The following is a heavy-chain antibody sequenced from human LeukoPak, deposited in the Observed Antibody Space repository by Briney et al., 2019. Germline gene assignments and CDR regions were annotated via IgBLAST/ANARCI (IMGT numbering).Heavy chain of an antibody. CDR3: AKGMSGSSPYNWFDP. V-gene: IGHV3-23*01. J-gene: IGHJ5*02. D-gene: IGHD1-26*01. CDR1: GLTFSNYA. Sequence: PGGSLRLSCAVSGLTFSNYAMSWVRQAPGMGLEWVSLIGGDGVNTFYADSVKGRFTISRDNSKNILLLQMNSLRAEDSAVYYCAKGMSGSSPYNWFDPWGQGTLVTVSS. CDR2: IGGDGVNT.